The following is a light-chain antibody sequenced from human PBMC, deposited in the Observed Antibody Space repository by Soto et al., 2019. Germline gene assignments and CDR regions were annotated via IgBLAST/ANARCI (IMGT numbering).Light chain of an antibody. CDR2: KAS. J-gene: IGKJ2*01. CDR3: QQYSSDLNT. Sequence: DIHMTQSPSTLSASVGDRITITCRASQDVSQWLAWYQHKPGKAPKLLLFKASTLESGVSSRFSGRGSGTEFTLTIRDLQPDDFATYYCQQYSSDLNTFGQGTKLEIK. V-gene: IGKV1-5*03. CDR1: QDVSQW.